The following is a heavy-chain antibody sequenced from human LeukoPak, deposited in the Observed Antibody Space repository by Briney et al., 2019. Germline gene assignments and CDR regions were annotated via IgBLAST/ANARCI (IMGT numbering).Heavy chain of an antibody. CDR1: GFTFSSYG. V-gene: IGHV3-30*18. CDR3: AKGLTAGKDYFDY. CDR2: ISYDGSNK. D-gene: IGHD6-13*01. J-gene: IGHJ4*02. Sequence: PGGSLRLSCAASGFTFSSYGMHWVRQAPGKGLEWVAVISYDGSNKYYADSVKGRFTISRDNSKNTLYLQMNSLRAEDTAVYYCAKGLTAGKDYFDYWGQGTLVTVSS.